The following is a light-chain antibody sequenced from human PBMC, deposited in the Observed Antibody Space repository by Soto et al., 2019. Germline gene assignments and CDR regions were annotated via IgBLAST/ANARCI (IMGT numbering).Light chain of an antibody. CDR3: AAWDDSLNGLYV. J-gene: IGLJ1*01. CDR1: SSNIGSNT. CDR2: SNN. Sequence: QSVLTQPLSASGTPGQRVTISCSGSSSNIGSNTVNWYQQLPGTAPKLLIYSNNQRPSGVPDRFSGSKSGTSASLAISGLQSEDGTDYYCAAWDDSLNGLYVFGTGTKVTVL. V-gene: IGLV1-44*01.